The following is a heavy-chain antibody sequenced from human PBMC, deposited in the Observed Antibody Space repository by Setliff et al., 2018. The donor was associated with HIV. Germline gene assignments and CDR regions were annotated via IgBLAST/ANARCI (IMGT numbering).Heavy chain of an antibody. V-gene: IGHV4-39*01. CDR1: GGSISSSSYY. Sequence: SETLSLTCTVSGGSISSSSYYWGWIRQPPGKGLEWIGSIYYSGSTYYNPSLKSRVTTSVDTSKNQFSLKLSSVTAADTAVYYCARQEGYCSSTSCYAGSFTGYYYMDVWGKGTTVTVS. D-gene: IGHD2-2*01. CDR3: ARQEGYCSSTSCYAGSFTGYYYMDV. J-gene: IGHJ6*03. CDR2: IYYSGST.